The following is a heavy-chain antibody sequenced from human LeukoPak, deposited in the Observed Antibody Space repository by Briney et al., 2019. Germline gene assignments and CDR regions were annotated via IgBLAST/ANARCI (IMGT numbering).Heavy chain of an antibody. J-gene: IGHJ5*02. CDR2: IYPGDSDT. D-gene: IGHD3-3*01. V-gene: IGHV5-51*01. CDR1: GYSFTSYW. Sequence: GESLKISCKGSGYSFTSYWIGWVRQMPGKGLEWMGIIYPGDSDTRYSPSFQGQVTISADKSISTAYLQWSSLKASDTAMYYCARRPYDFWSGYCSNNWFDPWGQGTLVTVSS. CDR3: ARRPYDFWSGYCSNNWFDP.